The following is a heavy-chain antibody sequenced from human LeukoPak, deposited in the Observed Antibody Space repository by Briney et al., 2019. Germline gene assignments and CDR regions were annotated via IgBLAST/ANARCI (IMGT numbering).Heavy chain of an antibody. CDR2: IYSGGST. J-gene: IGHJ4*02. Sequence: GGSLRLSCAASGFTVSSNYMSWVRQAPGKGLEWVSVIYSGGSTYYADSVKGRFTISRDDSKNTLYLQMNSLRAEDTVVYYCATVWGSYRRQSDYWGQGTLVTVSS. CDR1: GFTVSSNY. V-gene: IGHV3-53*01. CDR3: ATVWGSYRRQSDY. D-gene: IGHD3-16*02.